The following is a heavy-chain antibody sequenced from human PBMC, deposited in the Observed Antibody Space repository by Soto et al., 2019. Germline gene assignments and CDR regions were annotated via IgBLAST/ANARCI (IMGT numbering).Heavy chain of an antibody. J-gene: IGHJ4*02. D-gene: IGHD3-9*01. CDR3: ARLPPDVRDILTGAFDY. CDR1: GYSFTSYW. CDR2: TYPGDSDT. V-gene: IGHV5-51*01. Sequence: GESLKISCRGSGYSFTSYWIGWVRQMPGKGLEWMGITYPGDSDTRYSPSFQGQVTISADKSISTAYLQWSSLKASDTAMYYCARLPPDVRDILTGAFDYWGQGTLVTVSS.